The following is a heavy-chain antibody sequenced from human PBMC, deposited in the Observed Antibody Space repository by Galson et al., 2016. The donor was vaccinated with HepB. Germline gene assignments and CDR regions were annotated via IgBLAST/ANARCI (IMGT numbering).Heavy chain of an antibody. CDR2: ITGSGDSP. Sequence: SLRLSCAASRFHFSMYAMHWVRQAPGKGLEWVSAITGSGDSPYYADSVKGRFTISRDNSKNTLYLQMNSLRAEDTAVYYCAKDGWRSSVGYFYYYGLDVWGHGTTVTVSS. D-gene: IGHD3-16*01. CDR1: RFHFSMYA. CDR3: AKDGWRSSVGYFYYYGLDV. J-gene: IGHJ6*02. V-gene: IGHV3-23*01.